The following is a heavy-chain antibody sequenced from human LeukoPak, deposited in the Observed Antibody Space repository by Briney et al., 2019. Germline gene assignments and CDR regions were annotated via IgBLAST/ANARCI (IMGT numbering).Heavy chain of an antibody. CDR3: AIKATDYYDSSGFDY. V-gene: IGHV4-39*01. CDR1: GGSISSSSYY. J-gene: IGHJ4*02. Sequence: NASETLSLTCTVSGGSISSSSYYWGWIRQPPGKGLEWIGSIYYSGSTYYNPSLKSLVTIAVDTSKNPFSLKMSCVTAADTAVYYCAIKATDYYDSSGFDYWGQGTLVTVSS. CDR2: IYYSGST. D-gene: IGHD3-22*01.